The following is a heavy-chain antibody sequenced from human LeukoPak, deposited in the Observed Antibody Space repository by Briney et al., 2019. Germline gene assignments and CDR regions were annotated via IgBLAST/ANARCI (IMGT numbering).Heavy chain of an antibody. CDR2: ISYDGSNK. CDR1: GFTFSSYA. J-gene: IGHJ3*02. Sequence: GRSLRLSCAASGFTFSSYAMHWIRQAPGKGLEWVAVISYDGSNKYYADSVKGRFTISRDNSKNTLYLQMNSLRAEDTAVYYCAKDPGYLRATSFDIWGQGTMVTVSS. D-gene: IGHD3-10*02. CDR3: AKDPGYLRATSFDI. V-gene: IGHV3-30-3*01.